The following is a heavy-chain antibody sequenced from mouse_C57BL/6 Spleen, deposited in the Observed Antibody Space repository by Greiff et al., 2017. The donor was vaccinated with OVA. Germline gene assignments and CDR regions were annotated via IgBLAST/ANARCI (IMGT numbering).Heavy chain of an antibody. J-gene: IGHJ1*03. CDR3: ARHDGSSSYWYFDV. D-gene: IGHD1-1*01. V-gene: IGHV5-17*01. CDR2: ISSGSSTI. CDR1: G. Sequence: DVMLVESGGGLVKPGGSLKLSCAASGMHWVRQAPEKGLEWVAYISSGSSTIYYADTVKGRFTISRDNAKNTLFLQMTSLRSEDTAMYYCARHDGSSSYWYFDVWGTGTTVTVSS.